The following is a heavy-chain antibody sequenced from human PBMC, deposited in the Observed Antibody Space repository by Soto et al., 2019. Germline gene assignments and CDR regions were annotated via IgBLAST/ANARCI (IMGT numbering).Heavy chain of an antibody. CDR3: ARDVYYDSSGYYYYFDY. CDR2: IIPILGIA. J-gene: IGHJ4*02. D-gene: IGHD3-22*01. V-gene: IGHV1-69*04. Sequence: SVKVSCKASGGTFSSYTISWVRQAPGQGLEWMGRIIPILGIANYAQKFQGRVTITADKSTSTAYMELSSLRSEDTAVYYCARDVYYDSSGYYYYFDYWGQGTLVTVSS. CDR1: GGTFSSYT.